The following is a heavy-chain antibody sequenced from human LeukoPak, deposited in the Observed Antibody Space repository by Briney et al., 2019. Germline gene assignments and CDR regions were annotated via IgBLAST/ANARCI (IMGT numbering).Heavy chain of an antibody. Sequence: QSGGSLRLSCAASGFTFSSYWMSWVRQAPGKGLEWVANIKQDGSEKYYVDSVKGRFTISRDNAKNTLYLQMNSLRTEDSALYYCARGGGYYPIDYWGQGTLVTVSS. CDR3: ARGGGYYPIDY. D-gene: IGHD2-15*01. J-gene: IGHJ4*02. CDR2: IKQDGSEK. V-gene: IGHV3-7*01. CDR1: GFTFSSYW.